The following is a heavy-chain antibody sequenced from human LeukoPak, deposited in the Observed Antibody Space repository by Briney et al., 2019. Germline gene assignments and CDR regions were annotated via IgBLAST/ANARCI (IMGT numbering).Heavy chain of an antibody. CDR2: IKGDGSST. V-gene: IGHV3-74*01. J-gene: IGHJ3*02. D-gene: IGHD2-2*02. CDR3: AKTVPPQYCSSTSCYISAFDI. Sequence: PGGSLRLSCAASGFSFSSYWMHWVRQAPGKGLVWVSRIKGDGSSTSYADSVKGRLTISRDNSKNTLYLQMNSLRAEDTAVYYCAKTVPPQYCSSTSCYISAFDIWGQGTMVTVSS. CDR1: GFSFSSYW.